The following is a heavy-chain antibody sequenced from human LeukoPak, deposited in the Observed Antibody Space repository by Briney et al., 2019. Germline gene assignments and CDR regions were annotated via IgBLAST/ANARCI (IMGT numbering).Heavy chain of an antibody. CDR3: AKDGDILTGYFPIDY. CDR2: IRYDGSNK. V-gene: IGHV3-30*02. J-gene: IGHJ4*02. Sequence: GGSLRLSRAASGFTFSSYGMHWVRQAPGKGLEWVAFIRYDGSNKYYADSVKGRFTISRDNSKNTLYLQMNSLRAEDTAVYYCAKDGDILTGYFPIDYWGQGTLVTVSS. D-gene: IGHD3-9*01. CDR1: GFTFSSYG.